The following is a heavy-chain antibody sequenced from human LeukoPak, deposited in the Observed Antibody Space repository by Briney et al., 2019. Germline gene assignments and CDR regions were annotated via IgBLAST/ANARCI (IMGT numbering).Heavy chain of an antibody. CDR2: INWNGGST. J-gene: IGHJ4*02. CDR3: ARDSGSYRARGFDY. CDR1: GFTFDDYG. D-gene: IGHD1-26*01. Sequence: GGSLRLSYAASGFTFDDYGMSWVRQAPGKGLEWVSGINWNGGSTGYADSVKGRFTISRDNAKNSLYLQMNSLRAEDTAVYYCARDSGSYRARGFDYWGQGTLVTVSS. V-gene: IGHV3-20*03.